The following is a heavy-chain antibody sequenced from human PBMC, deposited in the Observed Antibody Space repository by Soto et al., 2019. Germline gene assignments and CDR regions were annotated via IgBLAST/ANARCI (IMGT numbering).Heavy chain of an antibody. CDR1: GFTFSSYA. V-gene: IGHV3-30-3*01. D-gene: IGHD6-13*01. J-gene: IGHJ6*02. CDR2: ISYDGSNK. CDR3: ARVGIAAAGTDYYYYGMDV. Sequence: ESGGGVVQPGRSLRLSCAASGFTFSSYAMHWVRQAPGKGLEWVAVISYDGSNKYYADSVKGRFTISRDNSKNTLYLQMNSLRAEDTAVYYCARVGIAAAGTDYYYYGMDVWGQGTTVTVSS.